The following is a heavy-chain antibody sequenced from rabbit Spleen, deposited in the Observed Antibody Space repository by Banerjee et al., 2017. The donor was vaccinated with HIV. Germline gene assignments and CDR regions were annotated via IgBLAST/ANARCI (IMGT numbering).Heavy chain of an antibody. D-gene: IGHD1-1*01. V-gene: IGHV1S43*01. CDR3: ARSQSDTGGYEYTP. CDR2: IYTSNSRT. CDR1: GSDISYYY. Sequence: QQQLEESGGDLVKPEGSLTLTCTASGSDISYYYMCWVRQAPGKGLESIGCIYTSNSRTWYASWVNGRFTISKTSSTTVDLKMTSLTAADTATYFCARSQSDTGGYEYTPWGPGTLVTVS. J-gene: IGHJ6*02.